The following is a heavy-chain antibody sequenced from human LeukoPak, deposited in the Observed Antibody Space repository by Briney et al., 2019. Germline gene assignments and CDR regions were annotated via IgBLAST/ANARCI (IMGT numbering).Heavy chain of an antibody. D-gene: IGHD2-15*01. V-gene: IGHV3-48*01. CDR1: GFTFSSYS. CDR3: ARDRCSDSRCYSLSVGYMDV. J-gene: IGHJ6*03. CDR2: ISSSSSTI. Sequence: GGSLRLSCAASGFTFSSYSMNWVRQAPGKGLEWVSYISSSSSTIYYADSVKGRFTISKDNAKNSLYLQMNSLRAEDTAVYYCARDRCSDSRCYSLSVGYMDVWGKGTTVTISS.